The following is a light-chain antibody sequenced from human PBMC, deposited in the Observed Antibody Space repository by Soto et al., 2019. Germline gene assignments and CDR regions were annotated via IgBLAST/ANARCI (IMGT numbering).Light chain of an antibody. CDR3: QQRTNWPIT. V-gene: IGKV3-11*01. CDR1: RSVTTY. J-gene: IGKJ5*01. Sequence: EIVLTQSPATLSLSPGERATLSCRASRSVTTYFAWYQQKPGQAPRLLIYDVSNRAPGIPDRFSGSGSGTDFTLTISSLEPEDFAVYYCQQRTNWPITFGQGTRLEIK. CDR2: DVS.